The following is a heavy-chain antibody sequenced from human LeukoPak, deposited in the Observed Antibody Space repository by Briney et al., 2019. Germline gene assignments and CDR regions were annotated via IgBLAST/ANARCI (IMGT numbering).Heavy chain of an antibody. CDR2: IYHSGST. CDR3: ARGRFGELWFDY. J-gene: IGHJ4*02. CDR1: GGSISSGGYS. Sequence: PSETLSLTCAVSGGSISSGGYSWSWIRQPPGKGLEWIGYIYHSGSTYYNPSLESRVTISVDRSENQFSLKLSSVTAADTAVYYCARGRFGELWFDYWGQGTLVTVSS. V-gene: IGHV4-30-2*01. D-gene: IGHD3-10*01.